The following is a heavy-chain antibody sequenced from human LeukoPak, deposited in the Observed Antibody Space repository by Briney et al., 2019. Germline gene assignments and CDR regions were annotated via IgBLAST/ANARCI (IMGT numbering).Heavy chain of an antibody. CDR1: GGSISSGGYY. CDR3: ARLRPLGWFDP. Sequence: SQTLSLTCTVSGGSISSGGYYWSWIRQHPGKGLEWIGYIYYSGSTYYNPSLKSRVTISVDTSKNQFSLKLSSVTAADTAVYYCARLRPLGWFDPLGPGNPGHRLL. CDR2: IYYSGST. V-gene: IGHV4-31*03. J-gene: IGHJ5*02.